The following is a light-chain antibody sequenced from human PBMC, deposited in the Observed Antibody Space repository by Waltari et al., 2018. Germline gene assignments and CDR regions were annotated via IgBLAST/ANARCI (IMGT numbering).Light chain of an antibody. J-gene: IGKJ4*01. CDR3: QQRGSWPQIT. Sequence: DIVLTLSPAPLSLSPGERASLQCRASQSIKFYLAWYQQRPGQAPRLLIYDTSNRATGVPARFSCSGSETDFTLTISSLEPEDFAVYYCQQRGSWPQITFGGGTRVEI. CDR2: DTS. V-gene: IGKV3-11*01. CDR1: QSIKFY.